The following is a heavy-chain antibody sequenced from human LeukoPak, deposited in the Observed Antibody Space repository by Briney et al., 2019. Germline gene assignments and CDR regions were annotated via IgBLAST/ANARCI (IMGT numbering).Heavy chain of an antibody. CDR2: IYHSGST. J-gene: IGHJ5*02. CDR3: AREIAITMVRGAVFDP. CDR1: GYSISSGNY. Sequence: PSETLSLTCTVSGYSISSGNYWDWIRQPPGKGLEWIGSIYHSGSTYYNPSLKSRVTISVDTSKNQFSLKLSSVTAADTAVYYCAREIAITMVRGAVFDPWGQGTLVTVSS. D-gene: IGHD3-10*01. V-gene: IGHV4-38-2*02.